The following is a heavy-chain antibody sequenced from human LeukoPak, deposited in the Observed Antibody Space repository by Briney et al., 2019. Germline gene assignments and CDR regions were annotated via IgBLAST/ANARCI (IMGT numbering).Heavy chain of an antibody. V-gene: IGHV3-23*01. CDR2: VSGIGGST. J-gene: IGHJ4*02. CDR3: AKNPRYFDWLLLPADFDY. Sequence: GGSLRLSCAASGFTFSSYAMSWVRQAPGKGLEWVSAVSGIGGSTYYADSGKGRFTISRDNSKNPLYLQMNSLRAEDTAVYYGAKNPRYFDWLLLPADFDYWGQGTLVTVSS. CDR1: GFTFSSYA. D-gene: IGHD3-9*01.